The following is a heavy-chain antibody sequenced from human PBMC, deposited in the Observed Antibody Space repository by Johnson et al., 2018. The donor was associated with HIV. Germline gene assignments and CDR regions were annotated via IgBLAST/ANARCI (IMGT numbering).Heavy chain of an antibody. Sequence: VQLVESGGGVVQPGGSLRLSCAASGFTFDDHGMSWVRQVPGKGLEWVSGINWNGGSKDYADSVKGRFTISRDNAKNTLYLQMKSLRAEDTALYYCARASLERGSFDIWGQGTMVTVSS. J-gene: IGHJ3*02. CDR3: ARASLERGSFDI. CDR2: INWNGGSK. D-gene: IGHD3-10*01. CDR1: GFTFDDHG. V-gene: IGHV3-20*04.